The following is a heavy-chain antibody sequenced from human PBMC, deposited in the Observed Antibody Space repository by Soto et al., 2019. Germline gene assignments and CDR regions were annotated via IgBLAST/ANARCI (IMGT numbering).Heavy chain of an antibody. V-gene: IGHV3-74*01. J-gene: IGHJ6*02. CDR1: GFTYNTYW. D-gene: IGHD2-21*02. CDR3: ARSGGDYNYYYDMDV. Sequence: GGSLRLSCAASGFTYNTYWMNWVRQVPGKGLMWVSRIYSDVSTARYADSVKGRFTISRDNAKNTVYLQMTSRRAEDTAVYYCARSGGDYNYYYDMDVWGQGTTVTVS. CDR2: IYSDVSTA.